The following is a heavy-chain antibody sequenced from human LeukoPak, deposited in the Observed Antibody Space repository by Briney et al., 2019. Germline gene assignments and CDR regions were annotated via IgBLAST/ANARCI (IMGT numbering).Heavy chain of an antibody. Sequence: KTSETLSLTCTVSGGSISSYYWSWIRQPPGKGLEWIGYIYYSGSTNYNPSLKSRVTISVDTSKNQFSLKLSSVTAADTAVYYCARVYEMATTAVVGRRAFDIWGQGTMVTVSS. CDR2: IYYSGST. CDR1: GGSISSYY. CDR3: ARVYEMATTAVVGRRAFDI. J-gene: IGHJ3*02. D-gene: IGHD5-24*01. V-gene: IGHV4-59*01.